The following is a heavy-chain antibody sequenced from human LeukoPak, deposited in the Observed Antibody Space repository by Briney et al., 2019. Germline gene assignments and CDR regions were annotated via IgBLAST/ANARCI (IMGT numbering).Heavy chain of an antibody. D-gene: IGHD5-24*01. Sequence: GGSLRLSCAASGFTFCSYEMNWVRQAPGKGLEWVSYISSSGSTIYYADSVKGRFTISRDNAKNSLYLQMNSLRAEDTAVYYCARSTPKLPGYYFDYWGQGTLVTVSS. CDR1: GFTFCSYE. V-gene: IGHV3-48*03. CDR2: ISSSGSTI. J-gene: IGHJ4*02. CDR3: ARSTPKLPGYYFDY.